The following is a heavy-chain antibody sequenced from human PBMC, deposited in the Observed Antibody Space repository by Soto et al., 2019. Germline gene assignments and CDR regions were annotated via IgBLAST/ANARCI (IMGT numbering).Heavy chain of an antibody. CDR1: GGSTSSSVYY. D-gene: IGHD3-9*01. J-gene: IGHJ4*02. Sequence: SETLSLTCTVSGGSTSSSVYYWGWIRQPPGKGLEWIGSIYYSVNTYYNPSLKSRVTISVDTSKNQFSLKLSSVTATDTTVYYGARHTLYYDLLTGSPNEGPSDYWGQGTLVTVSS. CDR3: ARHTLYYDLLTGSPNEGPSDY. V-gene: IGHV4-39*01. CDR2: IYYSVNT.